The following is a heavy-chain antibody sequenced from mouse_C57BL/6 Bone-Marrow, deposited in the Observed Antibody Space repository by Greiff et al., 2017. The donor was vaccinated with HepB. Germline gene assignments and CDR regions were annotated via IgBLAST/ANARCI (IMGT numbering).Heavy chain of an antibody. D-gene: IGHD3-2*02. CDR1: GYTFTSYT. Sequence: QVQLQQSGAELARPGASVKMSCKASGYTFTSYTMHWVKQRPGQGLEWIGYINPSSGYTKYNQKFKGKSTLTVDKSSSTAYMQLSSLTSEDSAVYYCARRLDSSGYPWYFDVWGTGTTVTVSS. V-gene: IGHV1-4*01. CDR3: ARRLDSSGYPWYFDV. J-gene: IGHJ1*03. CDR2: INPSSGYT.